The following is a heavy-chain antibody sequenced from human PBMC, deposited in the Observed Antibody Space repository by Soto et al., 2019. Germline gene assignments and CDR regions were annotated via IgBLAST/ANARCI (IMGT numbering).Heavy chain of an antibody. D-gene: IGHD3-10*01. Sequence: EVQLLESGGGLVQPGGSLRLSCAASGFTFSSSAMSWVRQAPGKGLEWVSAISGSGGSTYYADSVKGRFTISRDNSKNTLYLQMNSLRAEDTAVYYCAKETLYYYGSGSYSDYWGQGTLVTVSS. CDR1: GFTFSSSA. CDR2: ISGSGGST. J-gene: IGHJ4*02. CDR3: AKETLYYYGSGSYSDY. V-gene: IGHV3-23*01.